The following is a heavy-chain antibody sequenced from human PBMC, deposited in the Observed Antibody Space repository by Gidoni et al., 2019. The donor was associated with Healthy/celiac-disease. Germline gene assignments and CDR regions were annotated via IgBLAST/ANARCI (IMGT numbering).Heavy chain of an antibody. CDR2: IDPSDSYT. CDR1: GYSFTHYW. D-gene: IGHD6-6*01. CDR3: ARFKNPSSSSLGWTSYYYYYGMDV. V-gene: IGHV5-10-1*03. J-gene: IGHJ6*02. Sequence: EVQLVQSGAEVKKPGESLRISCKGSGYSFTHYWISWVRQIPGKGLEWMWRIDPSDSYTNYSTSFQGHVTISADKSISTAYLQWSSLKASDTAMYYCARFKNPSSSSLGWTSYYYYYGMDVWGQGTTVTVSS.